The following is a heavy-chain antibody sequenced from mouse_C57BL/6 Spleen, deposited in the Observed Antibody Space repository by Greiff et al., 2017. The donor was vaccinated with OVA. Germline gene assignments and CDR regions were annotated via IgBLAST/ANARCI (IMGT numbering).Heavy chain of an antibody. J-gene: IGHJ1*03. CDR2: INPSNGGT. CDR3: ARSTYYYGSSYSPWYFDV. Sequence: VQLQQPGTELVKPGASVKLSCKASGYTFTSYWMHWVKQRPGQGLEWIGNINPSNGGTNYNEKFQSKATLTVDKSSSTAYMQLSSLTSEDSAVYYCARSTYYYGSSYSPWYFDVWGTGTTVTVSS. CDR1: GYTFTSYW. D-gene: IGHD1-1*01. V-gene: IGHV1-53*01.